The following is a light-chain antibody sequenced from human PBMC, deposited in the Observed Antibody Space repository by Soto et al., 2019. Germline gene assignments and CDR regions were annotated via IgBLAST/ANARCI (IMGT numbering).Light chain of an antibody. Sequence: QSVLTQPASVSGSPGQSITISCTGTSSDIGSYNYVAWYQQFPGKTPKLIIYEVSNRPSGVSNRFSGSKSGNTASLTISGLQAEDEADYYCSSYTSSSTPVVFGGGTKLTVL. CDR2: EVS. CDR1: SSDIGSYNY. V-gene: IGLV2-14*01. J-gene: IGLJ2*01. CDR3: SSYTSSSTPVV.